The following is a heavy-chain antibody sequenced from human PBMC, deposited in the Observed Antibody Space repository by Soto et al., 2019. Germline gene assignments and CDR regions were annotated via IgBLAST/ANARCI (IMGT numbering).Heavy chain of an antibody. Sequence: HPXGSLRLSGAASGFTFSSYYMHWVRQAPGKGLEWAAAITSDGGNKVYGDSAKGRFAISRDNSKNTVDLQMNSLRVEDTGIYYCATVGIGVTSGWSGFDYWGQGTPVTVSS. CDR2: ITSDGGNK. J-gene: IGHJ4*02. CDR1: GFTFSSYY. D-gene: IGHD6-19*01. V-gene: IGHV3-30*09. CDR3: ATVGIGVTSGWSGFDY.